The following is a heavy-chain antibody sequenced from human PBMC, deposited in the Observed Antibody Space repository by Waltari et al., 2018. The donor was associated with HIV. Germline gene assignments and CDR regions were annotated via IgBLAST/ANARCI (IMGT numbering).Heavy chain of an antibody. CDR3: AKDYDSSGFYYFDY. J-gene: IGHJ4*02. V-gene: IGHV3-23*01. Sequence: EVHLLESGGGLVQPGGSLRLSCAAAGFTFSNSAMNWVRQAPGKGLEWVSAISGSGGGRYYADSVKGRLTISRDNSKKTLYLQMNSLRAEDTAVYYCAKDYDSSGFYYFDYWGQGTLVTVSS. CDR1: GFTFSNSA. D-gene: IGHD3-22*01. CDR2: ISGSGGGR.